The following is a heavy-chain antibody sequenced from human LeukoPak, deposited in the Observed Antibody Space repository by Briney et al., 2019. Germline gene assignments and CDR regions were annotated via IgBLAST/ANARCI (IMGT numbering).Heavy chain of an antibody. CDR3: ARVGSSWPHYYFDY. CDR1: GGSISSYY. D-gene: IGHD6-13*01. Sequence: SETLSLTCTVSGGSISSYYWSWIRQPPGKGLEWIGYIYYSGSTNYNPSLKSRVTISVDTSKNHFSLKLSSVTAADTAVYNCARVGSSWPHYYFDYWGQGTLVTVSS. V-gene: IGHV4-59*12. J-gene: IGHJ4*02. CDR2: IYYSGST.